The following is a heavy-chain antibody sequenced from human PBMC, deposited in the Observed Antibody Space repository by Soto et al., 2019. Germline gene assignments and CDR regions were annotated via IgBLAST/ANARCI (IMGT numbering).Heavy chain of an antibody. J-gene: IGHJ6*03. CDR2: TYYRSRWYN. CDR3: AGTTSHQWYYMDV. D-gene: IGHD1-7*01. V-gene: IGHV6-1*01. CDR1: GDSVSSNSSA. Sequence: QVQLQESGPGLVKPSQTLSLTCAISGDSVSSNSSAWNWIRLSPSRGLGWLARTYYRSRWYNDYAVSVRSRISVNPDTSKNPFSLQRTSVKSEDTAVYYCAGTTSHQWYYMDVWGKVTTVAVSS.